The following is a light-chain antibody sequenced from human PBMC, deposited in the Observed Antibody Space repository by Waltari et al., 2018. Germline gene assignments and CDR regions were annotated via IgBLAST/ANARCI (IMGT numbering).Light chain of an antibody. Sequence: QSVLTQLPSASGTPGQGVTISCSGSSSNIGDNYVYLYQQFPGTSPKLLIHRNNQRPSGVPDRFSGSKSGTSAFLVISGLRSEDEADYHCATWDDSLSGWVFGGGTKVTVL. J-gene: IGLJ3*02. V-gene: IGLV1-47*01. CDR1: SSNIGDNY. CDR3: ATWDDSLSGWV. CDR2: RNN.